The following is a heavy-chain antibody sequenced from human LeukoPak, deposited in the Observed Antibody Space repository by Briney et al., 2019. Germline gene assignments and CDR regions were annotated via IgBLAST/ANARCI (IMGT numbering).Heavy chain of an antibody. CDR3: ARQWLVFRSFDY. Sequence: NTSETLSLTCAVYGGSFSGYYWSWIRQPPGKGLEWIGEINHSGSTNYNPSLKSRVTISVDTSKNQFSLKLSSVTAADTAVYYCARQWLVFRSFDYWGQGTLVIVSS. CDR1: GGSFSGYY. J-gene: IGHJ4*02. D-gene: IGHD6-19*01. V-gene: IGHV4-34*01. CDR2: INHSGST.